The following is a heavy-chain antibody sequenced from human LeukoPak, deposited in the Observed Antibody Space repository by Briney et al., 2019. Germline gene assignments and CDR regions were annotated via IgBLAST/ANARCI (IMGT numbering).Heavy chain of an antibody. Sequence: ASVKVSCKTSGYTFTNYYMHWVRQAPGQGLEWMGIINPSGTSTTYAQKFQGRVTITRDTSTSTDFMELSSLRSEDTAVYYCAGHGLGGSSPFDYWGQGTLVTVSS. D-gene: IGHD2-15*01. CDR2: INPSGTST. J-gene: IGHJ4*02. V-gene: IGHV1-46*01. CDR1: GYTFTNYY. CDR3: AGHGLGGSSPFDY.